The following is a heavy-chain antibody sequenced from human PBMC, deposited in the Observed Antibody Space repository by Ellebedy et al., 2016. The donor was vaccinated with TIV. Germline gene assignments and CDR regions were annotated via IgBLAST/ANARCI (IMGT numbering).Heavy chain of an antibody. CDR2: ISSSGSTI. V-gene: IGHV3-11*01. D-gene: IGHD6-13*01. J-gene: IGHJ6*03. CDR1: GFTFSDYY. Sequence: GESLKISXAASGFTFSDYYMSWIRQAPGKGLEWVSYISSSGSTIYYADSVKGRFTISRDNAKNSLYLQMNSLRAEDTAVYYCARDPSSSSWSEGYMDVWGKGTTVTVSS. CDR3: ARDPSSSSWSEGYMDV.